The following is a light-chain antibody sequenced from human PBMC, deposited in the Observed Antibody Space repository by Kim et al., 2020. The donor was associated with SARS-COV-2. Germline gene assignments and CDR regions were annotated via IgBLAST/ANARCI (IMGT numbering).Light chain of an antibody. V-gene: IGLV1-51*01. Sequence: QKDTASCSGINSNRGKKYVSCYQQLPGTAPKLLIYDNNKRHSGIPDRFSGSKSGTSATLDITGLQTGDEADYYCATWDNSLNGLVFGGGTQLTVL. CDR2: DNN. J-gene: IGLJ2*01. CDR1: NSNRGKKY. CDR3: ATWDNSLNGLV.